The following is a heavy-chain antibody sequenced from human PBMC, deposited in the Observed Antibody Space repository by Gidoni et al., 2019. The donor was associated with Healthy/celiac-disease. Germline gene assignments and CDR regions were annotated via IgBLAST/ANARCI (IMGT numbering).Heavy chain of an antibody. Sequence: QVQLVESGGGEVQPGRSRRLSCAAPVFTFSSYGMHWVRQAPGKGLEWVAVISYDGSNKYYAYSVKGRFTISRDISKNTLYLQMNSLRAEDTAVYYCAKGGAMVYWSFDLWGRGTLVTVSS. CDR3: AKGGAMVYWSFDL. CDR1: VFTFSSYG. V-gene: IGHV3-30*18. J-gene: IGHJ2*01. CDR2: ISYDGSNK. D-gene: IGHD1-26*01.